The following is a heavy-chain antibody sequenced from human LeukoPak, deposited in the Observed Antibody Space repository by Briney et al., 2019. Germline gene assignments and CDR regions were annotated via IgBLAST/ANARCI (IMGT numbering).Heavy chain of an antibody. CDR1: GYTFTSYY. V-gene: IGHV1-46*01. CDR2: MNPNGGST. Sequence: GASVKVSCTASGYTFTSYYLHWVRQAPGQGLEWMGIMNPNGGSTRLALKFQGRVSMTTDTSTGTVYMELSSLKSEDTAVYYCARSMIRGVSGMAFDTWGQGTMVTVSS. D-gene: IGHD3-10*01. CDR3: ARSMIRGVSGMAFDT. J-gene: IGHJ3*02.